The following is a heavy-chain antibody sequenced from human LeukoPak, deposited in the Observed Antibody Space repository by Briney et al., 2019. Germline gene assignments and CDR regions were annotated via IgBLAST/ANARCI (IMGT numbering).Heavy chain of an antibody. J-gene: IGHJ4*02. D-gene: IGHD4-11*01. CDR1: GFTVSSNE. CDR3: ATYGAVTTSFDY. CDR2: ISGGST. V-gene: IGHV3-38-3*01. Sequence: GGSLRLSCSASGFTVSSNEMSWVRQAPGKGLEWVSSISGGSTYYADSRKGRFTISRDNSKNTLHLQMNSLRAEDTAVYYCATYGAVTTSFDYWGQGTLVTVSS.